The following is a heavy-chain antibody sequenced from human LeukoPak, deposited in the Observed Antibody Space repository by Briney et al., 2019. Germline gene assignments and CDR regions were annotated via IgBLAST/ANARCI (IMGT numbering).Heavy chain of an antibody. J-gene: IGHJ6*02. CDR2: ITTYNDNT. Sequence: ASVKVSCKASGYTFIGYGISWVRQAPGQGLEWMGWITTYNDNTDYAQKLQGRVTMTTDTSTSTAYMELRSLRSDDTAVYYCARVWGSGWPLYYYHYGMDVWGQGTTVTVSS. D-gene: IGHD6-19*01. CDR1: GYTFIGYG. V-gene: IGHV1-18*01. CDR3: ARVWGSGWPLYYYHYGMDV.